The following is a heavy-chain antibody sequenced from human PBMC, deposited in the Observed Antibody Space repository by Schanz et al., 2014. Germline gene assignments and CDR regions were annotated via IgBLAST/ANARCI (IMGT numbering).Heavy chain of an antibody. V-gene: IGHV1-18*01. Sequence: QVQLVQSGTEVKKPGASMKISCKAFGYYFGGFGISWVRQAPGQGLEWMGWIGGSDGNTNFAQKFQGRVTMTTDTSTSTVYMELRSLTSDDSAVYYCARDVGRPGHFWYFDLWGRGTLVTVSS. J-gene: IGHJ2*01. D-gene: IGHD1-1*01. CDR3: ARDVGRPGHFWYFDL. CDR2: IGGSDGNT. CDR1: GYYFGGFG.